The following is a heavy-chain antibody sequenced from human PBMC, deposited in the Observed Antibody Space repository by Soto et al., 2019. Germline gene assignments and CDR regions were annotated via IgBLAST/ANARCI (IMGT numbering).Heavy chain of an antibody. CDR2: INAGNGAT. Sequence: ASVKVSCKASGYTFTNYAMHWVRPAPGQRLEWMGWINAGNGATKYSQNFQDRVTIARDTSANTAFMELSSLRSEDTAVYYCARGSAAAGPYYFDYWAQGTLVTVSS. J-gene: IGHJ4*02. CDR3: ARGSAAAGPYYFDY. V-gene: IGHV1-3*01. CDR1: GYTFTNYA. D-gene: IGHD6-13*01.